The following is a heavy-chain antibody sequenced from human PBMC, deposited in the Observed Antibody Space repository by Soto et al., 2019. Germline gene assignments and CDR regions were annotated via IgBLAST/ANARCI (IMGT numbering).Heavy chain of an antibody. CDR3: ARQTCSSTSCYIYYYYMDV. Sequence: SETLSLTCAVYGGSFSGYYWSWIRQPPGKGLEWIGEINHSGSTNYNPSLKSRVTISVDTSKNQFSLKLSSVTAADTAVYYCARQTCSSTSCYIYYYYMDVWGKGTTVTVSS. J-gene: IGHJ6*03. D-gene: IGHD2-2*02. CDR2: INHSGST. V-gene: IGHV4-34*01. CDR1: GGSFSGYY.